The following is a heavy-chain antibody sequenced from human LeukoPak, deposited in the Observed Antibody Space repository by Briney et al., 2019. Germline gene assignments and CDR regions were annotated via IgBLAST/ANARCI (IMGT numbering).Heavy chain of an antibody. CDR2: ISAYNGDT. Sequence: ASVKVSCKASGYTFTSYGFTWVRRAPGQGLEWMGWISAYNGDTNYAQKFQGRVTLTTDTSTGTAYMELRSLTSDDTAVYYCARNPPTALASGRQDYWGQGTLVTVSS. CDR1: GYTFTSYG. CDR3: ARNPPTALASGRQDY. D-gene: IGHD5-18*01. V-gene: IGHV1-18*01. J-gene: IGHJ4*02.